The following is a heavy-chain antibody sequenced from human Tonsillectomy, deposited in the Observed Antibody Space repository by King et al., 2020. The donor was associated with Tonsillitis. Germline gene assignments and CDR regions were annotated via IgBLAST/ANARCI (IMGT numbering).Heavy chain of an antibody. D-gene: IGHD3-10*01. CDR2: VSGSGGTT. CDR1: GFTFSSYA. CDR3: AKEMSQGSGSYKVDY. Sequence: DVQLVESGGGLVQPGGSLRLSCAASGFTFSSYAMNWVRQAPGKGLEWVSSVSGSGGTTNYADSVKGRFTISRDNSKNTLQLQMNSLRAEDTAVYYCAKEMSQGSGSYKVDYWGQGTLVTVSS. V-gene: IGHV3-23*04. J-gene: IGHJ4*02.